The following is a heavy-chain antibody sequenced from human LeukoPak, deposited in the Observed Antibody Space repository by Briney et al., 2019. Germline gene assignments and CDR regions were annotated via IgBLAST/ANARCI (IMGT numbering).Heavy chain of an antibody. D-gene: IGHD6-13*01. V-gene: IGHV5-51*01. CDR2: IYPGDSDT. CDR1: GYTFTKHW. CDR3: ARLYSSKGPEY. Sequence: GESLKISCKASGYTFTKHWIGWVRQMPGKGLEWMGIIYPGDSDTRYSPSFQGQVTTSADKSSSTAYLQWSSLKASDTAMYYCARLYSSKGPEYWGQGTLVTVSS. J-gene: IGHJ4*02.